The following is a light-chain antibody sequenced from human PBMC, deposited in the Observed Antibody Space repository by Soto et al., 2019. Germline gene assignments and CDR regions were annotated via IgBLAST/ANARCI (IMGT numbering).Light chain of an antibody. J-gene: IGLJ2*01. CDR2: DVS. Sequence: QSVPTQPASVSGSPGQSITISCTGTSSDVGGYNYVSWYQQHPGKAPKLMIYDVSNRPSGVSNRFSGSKSGNTASLTISGLQAEDEADYYCCSYTSSSTLVVFGGGTKLTVL. V-gene: IGLV2-14*01. CDR3: CSYTSSSTLVV. CDR1: SSDVGGYNY.